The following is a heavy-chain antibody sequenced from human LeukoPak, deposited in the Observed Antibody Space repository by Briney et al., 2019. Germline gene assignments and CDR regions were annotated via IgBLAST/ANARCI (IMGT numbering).Heavy chain of an antibody. CDR2: IYYSGSA. Sequence: SETLSLTCTVSGGSISSGDYHWSWIRQPPGKGLEWVGYIYYSGSAYYNPSLRSRVTISLDTSKNQFSLKLNSVTAADTAVYYCARPYYYDSRIDPWGQGTLVTVSS. CDR3: ARPYYYDSRIDP. J-gene: IGHJ5*02. V-gene: IGHV4-30-4*01. CDR1: GGSISSGDYH. D-gene: IGHD3-22*01.